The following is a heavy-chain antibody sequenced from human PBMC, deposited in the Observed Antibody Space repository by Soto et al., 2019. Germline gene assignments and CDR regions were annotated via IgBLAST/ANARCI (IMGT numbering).Heavy chain of an antibody. Sequence: PGGSLRLSCAASGFTFINYAMSWVRQAPGKGLEWVSAISGSGDGTYYAGSVKGRFTISRDNSENTLYLQMNTLRAEDTAVYYCAKSGSWAGSQFYYCGMDVWGQGTTVTVSS. D-gene: IGHD6-13*01. CDR3: AKSGSWAGSQFYYCGMDV. CDR1: GFTFINYA. J-gene: IGHJ6*02. V-gene: IGHV3-23*01. CDR2: ISGSGDGT.